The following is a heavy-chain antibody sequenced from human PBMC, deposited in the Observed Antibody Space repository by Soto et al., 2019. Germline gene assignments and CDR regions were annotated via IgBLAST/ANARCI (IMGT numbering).Heavy chain of an antibody. CDR2: IKEDGSEK. J-gene: IGHJ4*02. Sequence: GGSLRLSCAASGFTFSNYWMTWVRQAPGKGLEWVARIKEDGSEKYHVDSVKGRFTILRDNAKNSLYLQMNSLRPEDTAVYYCERVATPISRNDHWGQGTLVTVSS. CDR3: ERVATPISRNDH. V-gene: IGHV3-7*03. CDR1: GFTFSNYW.